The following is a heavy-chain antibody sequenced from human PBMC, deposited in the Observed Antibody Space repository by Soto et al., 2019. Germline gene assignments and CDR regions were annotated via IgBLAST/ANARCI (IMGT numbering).Heavy chain of an antibody. D-gene: IGHD6-25*01. CDR3: AAAIFYYGMDV. V-gene: IGHV5-51*01. CDR1: GSTFPDYW. J-gene: IGHJ6*02. CDR2: IYPCYSDT. Sequence: GEPLKISCTGSGSTFPDYWIGWVRQMPGKGLEWMEIIYPCYSDTKSNPSCQGQVTISADKTITTPYLRWASLKASDTAIYYCAAAIFYYGMDVWGQGTTVTVSS.